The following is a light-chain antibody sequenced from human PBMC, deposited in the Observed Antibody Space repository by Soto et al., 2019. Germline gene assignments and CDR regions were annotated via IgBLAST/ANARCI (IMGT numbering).Light chain of an antibody. Sequence: TQMTQSPLSLSASVGEKIIITCRASRDVGSDVSWYQQKPGQAPKLVIYAASNLYTGVPSRFSRRRSGTEFTLTISSLQPEDFASYYCLQDYGDSWTFGQGTKVDIK. CDR1: RDVGSD. CDR3: LQDYGDSWT. CDR2: AAS. J-gene: IGKJ1*01. V-gene: IGKV1-6*01.